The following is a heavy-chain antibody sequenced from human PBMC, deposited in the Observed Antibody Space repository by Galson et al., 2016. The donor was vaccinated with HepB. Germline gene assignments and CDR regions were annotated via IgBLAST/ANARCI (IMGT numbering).Heavy chain of an antibody. V-gene: IGHV3-48*02. CDR3: AEVGKSGWYVL. J-gene: IGHJ5*02. CDR2: ITSTSTTI. CDR1: GFTFSVSA. Sequence: SLRLSCAASGFTFSVSALNWVRQAPGKGLEWVSYITSTSTTIYYADSVKGRFTISRDNAKNSLYLQMNSLRDDDTAVYYCAEVGKSGWYVLWGQVTMVTVAS. D-gene: IGHD1-26*01.